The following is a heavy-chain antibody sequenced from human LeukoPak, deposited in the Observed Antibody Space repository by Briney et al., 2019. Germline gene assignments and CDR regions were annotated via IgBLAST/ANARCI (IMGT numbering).Heavy chain of an antibody. CDR3: ARRDWSAYQLDF. J-gene: IGHJ4*02. D-gene: IGHD3-3*01. CDR1: GYSISRGYY. Sequence: PSETLSLTCDVSGYSISRGYYWGWIRQPPGRGLEWIGSIHYSGNSHYNPSLKTRVSISVDTSKNQLSLKLTSVTAADTAVYFCARRDWSAYQLDFWGRGILVVASS. V-gene: IGHV4-38-2*01. CDR2: IHYSGNS.